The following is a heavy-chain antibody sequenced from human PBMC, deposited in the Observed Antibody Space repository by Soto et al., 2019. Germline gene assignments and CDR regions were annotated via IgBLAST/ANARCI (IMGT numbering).Heavy chain of an antibody. V-gene: IGHV1-18*01. D-gene: IGHD1-7*01. Sequence: QVQLVQSGAEVKKPGASVKVSYKASGYTFTSYGISWVRQAPGQGLEWMGWISAYNGNTNYAQKLQGRVTMTTDTSTSTAYMELRSLRSDDTAVYYCARETTNTAETPYYYYYRMDVWGQGTTVTVSS. CDR2: ISAYNGNT. CDR1: GYTFTSYG. CDR3: ARETTNTAETPYYYYYRMDV. J-gene: IGHJ6*02.